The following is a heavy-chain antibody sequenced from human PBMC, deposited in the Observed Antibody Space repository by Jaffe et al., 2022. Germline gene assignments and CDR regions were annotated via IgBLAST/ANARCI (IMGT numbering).Heavy chain of an antibody. D-gene: IGHD6-6*01. V-gene: IGHV5-51*01. CDR1: GYSFTSYW. Sequence: EVQLVQSGAEVKKPGESLKISCKGSGYSFTSYWIGWVRQMPGKGLEWMGIIYPGDSDTRYSPSFQGQVTISADKSISTAYLQWSSLKASDTAMYYCARHIRGGPYSSSSYYYYMDVWGKGTTVTVSS. J-gene: IGHJ6*03. CDR3: ARHIRGGPYSSSSYYYYMDV. CDR2: IYPGDSDT.